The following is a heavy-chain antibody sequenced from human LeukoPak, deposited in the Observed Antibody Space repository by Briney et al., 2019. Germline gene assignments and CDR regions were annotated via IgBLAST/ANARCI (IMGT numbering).Heavy chain of an antibody. J-gene: IGHJ4*02. CDR2: IYTSGST. Sequence: SETLSLTCTVSGGSISSYYWSWIRQPPGKGLEWIGYIYTSGSTNYNPSLKSRVTISVDTSKNQFSLKLSSVNAADTAVYYCARLNNGNYANDYWGQGTLVTVSS. V-gene: IGHV4-4*09. CDR3: ARLNNGNYANDY. CDR1: GGSISSYY. D-gene: IGHD1-7*01.